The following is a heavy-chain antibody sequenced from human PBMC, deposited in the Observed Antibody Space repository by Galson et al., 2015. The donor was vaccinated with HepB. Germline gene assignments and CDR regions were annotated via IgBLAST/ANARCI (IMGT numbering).Heavy chain of an antibody. CDR1: GFTFSSYD. CDR2: ISGSGGNT. V-gene: IGHV3-23*01. J-gene: IGHJ4*02. Sequence: SLRLSCAASGFTFSSYDMSWVRQAPGKGLERVSAISGSGGNTYYADSVKGRFTISRDNSKNTLYLQMNSLRAEDTAVYYCAKEEGITGTTFDYWGQGTLVTVSS. CDR3: AKEEGITGTTFDY. D-gene: IGHD1-7*01.